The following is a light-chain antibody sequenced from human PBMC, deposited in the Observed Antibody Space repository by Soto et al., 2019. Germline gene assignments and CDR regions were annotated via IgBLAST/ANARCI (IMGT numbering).Light chain of an antibody. V-gene: IGKV3-20*01. CDR1: QSVSNNY. Sequence: EIVLTQSPGTLSLSPGERVTLSCRASQSVSNNYLAWYQHKPGRALRLLIYGASNRPGGIRDRFSGSGSGTDFTLTISSLEPEDFALYYCQQYGSSPYTFGQGTKLEIK. CDR2: GAS. J-gene: IGKJ2*01. CDR3: QQYGSSPYT.